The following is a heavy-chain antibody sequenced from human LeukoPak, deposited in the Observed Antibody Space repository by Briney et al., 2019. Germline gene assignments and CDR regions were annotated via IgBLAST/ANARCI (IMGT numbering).Heavy chain of an antibody. V-gene: IGHV4-39*01. CDR1: GGSISSSSYY. Sequence: SETLSLTCTVSGGSISSSSYYWGWIRQPPGKGLEWIGNINYGGSGSTYYNPSLKSRVTISVDTSRSQFSLKLNSVTAADTAVYYRARLPTGYPNWFDPWGQGTLVTVSS. CDR3: ARLPTGYPNWFDP. CDR2: INYGGSGST. D-gene: IGHD3-9*01. J-gene: IGHJ5*02.